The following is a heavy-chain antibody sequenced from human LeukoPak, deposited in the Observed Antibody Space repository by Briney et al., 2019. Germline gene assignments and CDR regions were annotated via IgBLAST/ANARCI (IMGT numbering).Heavy chain of an antibody. D-gene: IGHD3-3*01. CDR3: TTELRFLEWLSSD. V-gene: IGHV3-15*01. Sequence: RGSLRLSCAASGFTFSNAWMSWVRQAPGKGLEWVGRIKSKTDGGTTDYAAPVKGRFTISRDDSKNTLYLQMNSLKTEDTAVYYCTTELRFLEWLSSDWGQGTLVTVSS. J-gene: IGHJ4*02. CDR1: GFTFSNAW. CDR2: IKSKTDGGTT.